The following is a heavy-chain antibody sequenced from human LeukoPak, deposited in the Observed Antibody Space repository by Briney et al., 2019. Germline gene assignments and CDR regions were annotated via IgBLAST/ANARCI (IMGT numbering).Heavy chain of an antibody. V-gene: IGHV3-74*01. Sequence: GGSLRLSCAASGFIFSKYWMHWVRQAPGKGLVWVARIDNDGSGTSYADSVKGRFTISRDNSKNTLYLQMNSLRAEDTAIYYCAKDPLLRGATYDYWGQGTLVTVSS. CDR1: GFIFSKYW. CDR3: AKDPLLRGATYDY. CDR2: IDNDGSGT. J-gene: IGHJ4*02. D-gene: IGHD1-26*01.